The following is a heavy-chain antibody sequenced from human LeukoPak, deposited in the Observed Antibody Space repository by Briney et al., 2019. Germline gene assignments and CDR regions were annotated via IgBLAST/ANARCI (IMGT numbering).Heavy chain of an antibody. J-gene: IGHJ5*02. CDR2: ISAYNGNT. D-gene: IGHD2-2*02. V-gene: IGHV1-18*01. CDR1: GYTFTSYG. Sequence: GASVMVSCKASGYTFTSYGISWVRQAPGQGLEWMGWISAYNGNTNYAQKLQGRVTMTTDTSTSTAYMELRSLRSDDTAVYYCARVDVVVPAAIGNWFDPWGQGTLVTVSS. CDR3: ARVDVVVPAAIGNWFDP.